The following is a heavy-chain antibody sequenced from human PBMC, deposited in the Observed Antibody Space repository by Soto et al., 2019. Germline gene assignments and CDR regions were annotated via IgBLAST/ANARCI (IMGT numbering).Heavy chain of an antibody. D-gene: IGHD3-10*01. V-gene: IGHV1-8*01. CDR2: MNPNSGNT. Sequence: ASVKVSCKASGYTFTSYDINWVRQATGQGLEWMGWMNPNSGNTGYAQKFQGRVTMTRNTSISTAYMELSSLRSEDTAVYYCAHLWFGELSDAYYGMDVWGQGTTVTGS. CDR1: GYTFTSYD. CDR3: AHLWFGELSDAYYGMDV. J-gene: IGHJ6*02.